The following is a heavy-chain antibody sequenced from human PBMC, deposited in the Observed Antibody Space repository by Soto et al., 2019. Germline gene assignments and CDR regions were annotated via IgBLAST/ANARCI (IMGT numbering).Heavy chain of an antibody. CDR3: AREQLQVVIPDY. Sequence: EVQLVESGGGLVQPGGSLRLSCAASGFTFSSYWMNWVRQAPGKGLEWVANIKQDGSEKYYVDSVKGRFTISRDNTKNSLYLQMNSLXAEDXAVXYCAREQLQVVIPDYWGQGTLVTVSS. V-gene: IGHV3-7*01. J-gene: IGHJ4*02. CDR1: GFTFSSYW. CDR2: IKQDGSEK. D-gene: IGHD6-13*01.